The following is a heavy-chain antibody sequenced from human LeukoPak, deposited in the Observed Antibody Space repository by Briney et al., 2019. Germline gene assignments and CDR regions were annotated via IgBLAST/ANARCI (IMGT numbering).Heavy chain of an antibody. CDR1: GFTFSSYD. V-gene: IGHV3-30*01. Sequence: GSLRLSCAASGFTFSSYDMHWVRQAPGKGLEWVAVISFDGSNKYYADSVKGRFTISRDNSKNTLYLQMNRLRAEDTAVYFCARGRGSRSYYMDVWGKGTTVTVSS. J-gene: IGHJ6*03. CDR2: ISFDGSNK. CDR3: ARGRGSRSYYMDV. D-gene: IGHD3-10*01.